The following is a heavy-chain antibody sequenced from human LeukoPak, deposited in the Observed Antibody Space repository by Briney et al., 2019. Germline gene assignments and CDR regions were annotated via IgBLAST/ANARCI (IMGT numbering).Heavy chain of an antibody. V-gene: IGHV1-46*01. Sequence: ASVKVSCKASADSFTSYYIHWVRQAPGQGLEWMAIINPSGGSTSYAQKFQGRVTMTRDMSTSTVYMELSSLRSEDTAVYYCSRGLYSSSEKWGQGTLVTVSS. J-gene: IGHJ4*02. D-gene: IGHD6-6*01. CDR2: INPSGGST. CDR3: SRGLYSSSEK. CDR1: ADSFTSYY.